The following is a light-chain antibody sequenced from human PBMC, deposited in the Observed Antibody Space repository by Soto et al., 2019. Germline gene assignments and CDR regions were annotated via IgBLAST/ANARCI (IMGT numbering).Light chain of an antibody. CDR2: DVN. V-gene: IGLV2-11*01. Sequence: QSALTQPRSVSGSPGQSVTISCTGTSSDVGGYNYVSWYQQYPGKAPKLIIYDVNERPSGVPDRLSGSKSGNTASLTISGLQAEDEADYYCSSYAGRYTVVFGGGTQLTVL. CDR3: SSYAGRYTVV. J-gene: IGLJ2*01. CDR1: SSDVGGYNY.